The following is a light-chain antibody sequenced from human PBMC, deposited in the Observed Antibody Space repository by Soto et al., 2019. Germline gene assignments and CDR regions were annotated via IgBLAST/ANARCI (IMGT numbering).Light chain of an antibody. CDR2: EVS. CDR3: SSYTSSSTRLV. V-gene: IGLV2-18*02. CDR1: SSDVGSYNR. J-gene: IGLJ3*02. Sequence: QSALTQPPSVSGSPGQSVTISCTGTSSDVGSYNRVSWYQQPPGTAPKLMIYEVSNRPSGVPDRFSGSKSGNTAPLTISGLQAEDEADYYCSSYTSSSTRLVFGGGTKLTVL.